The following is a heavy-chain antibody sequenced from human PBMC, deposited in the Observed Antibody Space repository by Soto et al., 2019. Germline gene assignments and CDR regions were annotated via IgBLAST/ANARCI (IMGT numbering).Heavy chain of an antibody. J-gene: IGHJ4*02. V-gene: IGHV3-23*01. CDR3: AKDARITIFGVVRNPGFDY. CDR2: ISGSGGST. D-gene: IGHD3-3*01. CDR1: GFTFSSYA. Sequence: GGSLRLSCAASGFTFSSYAMSWVRQAPGKGLEWVSAISGSGGSTYYADSVKGRFTISRDNSKNTLYLQMNSLRAEDTAVYYCAKDARITIFGVVRNPGFDYWGQGTLVTVSS.